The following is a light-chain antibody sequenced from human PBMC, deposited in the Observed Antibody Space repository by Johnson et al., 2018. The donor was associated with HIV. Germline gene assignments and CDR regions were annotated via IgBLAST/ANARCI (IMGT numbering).Light chain of an antibody. CDR3: GTWDSSLSAGRV. Sequence: QSVLTQPPSVSAAPGQKVTISCSGSSSNIGNNYVSWYQQLPGTAPKLLIYDNNKRPSGIPHRFSGSKSGTSATLGITGLQTGDEADDYCGTWDSSLSAGRVFGTGTKVTVL. V-gene: IGLV1-51*01. CDR2: DNN. CDR1: SSNIGNNY. J-gene: IGLJ1*01.